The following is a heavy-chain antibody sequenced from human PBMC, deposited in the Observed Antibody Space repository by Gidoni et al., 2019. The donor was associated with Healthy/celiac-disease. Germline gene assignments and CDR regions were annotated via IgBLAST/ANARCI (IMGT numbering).Heavy chain of an antibody. CDR1: GYPLTRYA. CDR2: INAGNGNT. D-gene: IGHD7-27*01. CDR3: ARTLAPNSDPPGYFDY. V-gene: IGHV1-3*01. Sequence: QLQLVQSGSEVKKPGAPVQASCRASGYPLTRYAIHWVRQAPGQRLDWMGWINAGNGNTKYSHKFQGRVVIPRDTSASTAYMELRSLRSEDTAVYFCARTLAPNSDPPGYFDYWGQGTLVTVSS. J-gene: IGHJ4*02.